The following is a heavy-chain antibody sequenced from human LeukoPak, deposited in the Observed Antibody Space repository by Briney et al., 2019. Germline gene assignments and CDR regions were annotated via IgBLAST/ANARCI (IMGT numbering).Heavy chain of an antibody. Sequence: ASVKVSCKASGYTFTSYDINWVRQATGQGLEWMGWMNPNSGNTGYAQKFQGRVTMTRNTSISTAYMELRSLRSEDTAVYYCARGGESGYYSPYWGQGTLVTVSS. CDR3: ARGGESGYYSPY. V-gene: IGHV1-8*01. CDR2: MNPNSGNT. D-gene: IGHD3-22*01. CDR1: GYTFTSYD. J-gene: IGHJ4*02.